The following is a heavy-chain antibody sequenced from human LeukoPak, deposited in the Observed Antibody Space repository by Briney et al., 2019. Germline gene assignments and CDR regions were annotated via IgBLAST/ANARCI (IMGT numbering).Heavy chain of an antibody. CDR2: IIPIFGTA. D-gene: IGHD1-26*01. CDR3: ARDVAGGPIYYYYYYMDV. V-gene: IGHV1-69*05. J-gene: IGHJ6*03. CDR1: GGTFSSYA. Sequence: SVKVSCKASGGTFSSYAISWVRQAPGQGLEWMGRIIPIFGTANYAQKFQGRVTITTDGSTSTAYMELSSLRSEDTAVYYCARDVAGGPIYYYYYYMDVWGKGTTVTVSS.